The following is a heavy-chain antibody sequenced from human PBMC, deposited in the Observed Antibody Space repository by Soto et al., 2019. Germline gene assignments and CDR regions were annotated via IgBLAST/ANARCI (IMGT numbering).Heavy chain of an antibody. D-gene: IGHD6-19*01. CDR1: GCTFSSYW. V-gene: IGHV3-74*01. J-gene: IGHJ3*02. CDR3: ARGWQWLCQGAFDI. Sequence: EVQLVESGGGLVQPGGSLRLSCAASGCTFSSYWMHWVRQAPGKGLVWVSRINSDGSSTSYADSVKGRFTISRDNAKNTRYLQMNSLRAEDTAVYYCARGWQWLCQGAFDIWGQGTMVTVSS. CDR2: INSDGSST.